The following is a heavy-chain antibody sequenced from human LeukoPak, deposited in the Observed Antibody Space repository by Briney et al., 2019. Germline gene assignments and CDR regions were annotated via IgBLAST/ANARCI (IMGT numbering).Heavy chain of an antibody. J-gene: IGHJ6*02. Sequence: GGSLTLSCEASGITFSNYCMSWVRQAPGKGLEWVSVIYSGGSTYYADSVKGRFTISRDNSKNTLYLQMNSLRAEDTAVYYCARDSGDHYYYYYGMDVWGQGTTVTVSS. D-gene: IGHD3-10*01. CDR1: GITFSNYC. CDR3: ARDSGDHYYYYYGMDV. V-gene: IGHV3-66*01. CDR2: IYSGGST.